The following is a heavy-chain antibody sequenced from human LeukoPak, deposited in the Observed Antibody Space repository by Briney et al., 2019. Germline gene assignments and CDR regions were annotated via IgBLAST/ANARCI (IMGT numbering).Heavy chain of an antibody. D-gene: IGHD3-22*01. CDR3: ARDKLPYYYDNSGQWPFGY. CDR2: IYYSGST. Sequence: SETLSLTCSVSGGSISSSFNYWGWIRQPPGKGLEWIGSIYYSGSTYYNPSLKSRVTISVDTTKNQFSLKLSSVTAADTAVYYCARDKLPYYYDNSGQWPFGYWGQGTLVTVSS. CDR1: GGSISSSFNY. V-gene: IGHV4-39*07. J-gene: IGHJ4*02.